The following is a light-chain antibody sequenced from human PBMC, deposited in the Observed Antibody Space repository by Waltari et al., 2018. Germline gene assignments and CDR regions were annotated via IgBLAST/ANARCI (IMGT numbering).Light chain of an antibody. Sequence: DIVVTQSLDSLAASQAVSATINFKSSPSVLYSSNNKNYLSWYYKKPGQPPNLLIYWASTRESGVPDRFSGSGSGTDFTLTISSLQAEDVAVYYCQQYYTNPSTFGPGTKVDIK. CDR1: PSVLYSSNNKNY. CDR3: QQYYTNPST. J-gene: IGKJ3*01. V-gene: IGKV4-1*01. CDR2: WAS.